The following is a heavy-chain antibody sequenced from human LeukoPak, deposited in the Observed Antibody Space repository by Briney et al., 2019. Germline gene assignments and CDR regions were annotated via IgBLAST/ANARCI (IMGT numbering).Heavy chain of an antibody. CDR3: ARADRSGYCSGGSCYTFDY. CDR2: MNPNSGNT. CDR1: GYTFTSYD. Sequence: ASVKVSCKASGYTFTSYDINWVRQATGQGLEWMGWMNPNSGNTGYAQKFQGRVTMTRNTSISTAYMELSSLRSEDTAVYYCARADRSGYCSGGSCYTFDYWGQGTLVTVSS. V-gene: IGHV1-8*01. J-gene: IGHJ4*02. D-gene: IGHD2-15*01.